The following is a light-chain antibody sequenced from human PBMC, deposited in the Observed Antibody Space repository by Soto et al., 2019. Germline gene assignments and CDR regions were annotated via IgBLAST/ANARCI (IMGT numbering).Light chain of an antibody. J-gene: IGKJ2*01. CDR1: QSISSD. CDR3: HQYNNLPRT. Sequence: EIVMTQSPATLSVSPGERATLSCTATQSISSDLAWYQQRPGQAPRLLISGASTRATGIPARFSGSGSGTDFTLTISSLQSEDFAVYYCHQYNNLPRTFGQGTKLEIK. V-gene: IGKV3-15*01. CDR2: GAS.